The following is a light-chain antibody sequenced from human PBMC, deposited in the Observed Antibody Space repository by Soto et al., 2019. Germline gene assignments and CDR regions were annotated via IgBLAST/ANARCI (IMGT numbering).Light chain of an antibody. CDR3: KQYGNSPRYS. V-gene: IGKV3-20*01. CDR1: RSVRSKY. CDR2: ATS. Sequence: VLRQSPGTLSLSTGERVTLSCRASRSVRSKYLAWYQQKPGQAPRLRIYATSSRATGIPDRFSGSGSGTDFTRTINRLEPEDVAVYDCKQYGNSPRYSFGPGPRMESK. J-gene: IGKJ2*03.